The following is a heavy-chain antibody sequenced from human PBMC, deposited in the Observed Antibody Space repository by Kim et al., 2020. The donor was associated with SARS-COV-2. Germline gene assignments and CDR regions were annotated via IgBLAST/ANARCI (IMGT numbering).Heavy chain of an antibody. Sequence: GGSLRLSCAASGFTFSSYWMSWVRQAPGKGLEWVANIKQDGSEKYYVDSVKGRFTISRDNAKNSLYLQMNSLRAEDTAVYYCAREFERIRGYYYYYGMDVWGQGTTVTVSS. CDR1: GFTFSSYW. V-gene: IGHV3-7*01. D-gene: IGHD3-10*01. J-gene: IGHJ6*02. CDR2: IKQDGSEK. CDR3: AREFERIRGYYYYYGMDV.